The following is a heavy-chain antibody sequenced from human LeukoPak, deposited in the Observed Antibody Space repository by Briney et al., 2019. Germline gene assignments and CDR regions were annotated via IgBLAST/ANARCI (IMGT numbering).Heavy chain of an antibody. D-gene: IGHD2/OR15-2a*01. CDR2: INHSGST. V-gene: IGHV4-34*01. CDR1: GGSFSGYY. CDR3: ARDLNLSY. Sequence: PSETLSLTCAVYGGSFSGYYWSWIRQPPGKGLEWIGEINHSGSTNYNPSLKSRVTISVDTSKNQFSLKLSSVTAADTAVYYCARDLNLSYWGQGTLVTVSS. J-gene: IGHJ4*02.